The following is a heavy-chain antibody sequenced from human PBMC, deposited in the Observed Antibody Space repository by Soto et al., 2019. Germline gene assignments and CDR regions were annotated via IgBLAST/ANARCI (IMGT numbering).Heavy chain of an antibody. Sequence: EVHLLESGGGLVQPGGSLRLACAASGFSFRHYDMSWVRQTPGQGLEWVSTIHERSGATYYAASVKGRFNISRDNSKNTLYLQMSSLRDEDTAIYYCTKVLSGDPMCATHRCPLLDYWGQGTLVTVSS. CDR1: GFSFRHYD. CDR3: TKVLSGDPMCATHRCPLLDY. V-gene: IGHV3-23*01. J-gene: IGHJ4*02. D-gene: IGHD3-10*02. CDR2: IHERSGAT.